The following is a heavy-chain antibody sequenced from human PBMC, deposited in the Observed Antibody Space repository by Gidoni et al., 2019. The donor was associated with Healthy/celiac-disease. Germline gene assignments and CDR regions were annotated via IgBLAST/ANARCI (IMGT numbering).Heavy chain of an antibody. V-gene: IGHV4-34*01. CDR1: GGSFSGYY. J-gene: IGHJ4*02. Sequence: QVQLQQWGAGLLTPSETLSLTCAVYGGSFSGYYWSWIRQPPGKGLEWIGEINHSGSTNYNPSLKSRVTISVDTSKNQFSLKLSSVTAADTAVYYCARASSRGYSYGVFDYWGQGTLVTVSS. D-gene: IGHD5-18*01. CDR2: INHSGST. CDR3: ARASSRGYSYGVFDY.